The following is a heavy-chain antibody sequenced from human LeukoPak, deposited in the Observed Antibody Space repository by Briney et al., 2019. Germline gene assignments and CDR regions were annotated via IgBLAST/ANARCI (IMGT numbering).Heavy chain of an antibody. CDR1: GGSFSGYY. J-gene: IGHJ5*02. CDR2: INHSGST. D-gene: IGHD4-23*01. CDR3: ARGHEVYSGNSCWFDP. V-gene: IGHV4-34*01. Sequence: SETLSLTCAVYGGSFSGYYWSWIRQPPGKGLEWIGEINHSGSTNYNPSLKSRVTISVDTSKNQFSLKLSSVTAADTALYYCARGHEVYSGNSCWFDPWGQGTLVTVSS.